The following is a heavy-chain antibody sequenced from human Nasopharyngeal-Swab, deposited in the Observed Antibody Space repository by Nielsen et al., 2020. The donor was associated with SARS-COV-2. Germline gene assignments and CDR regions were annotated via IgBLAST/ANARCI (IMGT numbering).Heavy chain of an antibody. Sequence: SLKISCAASGFIFDDYAMHWVRQAPGKGLEWVSGISWNRGTTGYADSVKGRFTISRDNAKNSLYLQMNSLRAGDTALYYCAKAIFGVVTDAFDMWGQGTMVTVSS. CDR2: ISWNRGTT. J-gene: IGHJ3*02. CDR1: GFIFDDYA. CDR3: AKAIFGVVTDAFDM. V-gene: IGHV3-9*01. D-gene: IGHD3-3*01.